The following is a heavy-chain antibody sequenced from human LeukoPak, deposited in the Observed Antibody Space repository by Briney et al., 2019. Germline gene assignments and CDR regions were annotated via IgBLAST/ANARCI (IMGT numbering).Heavy chain of an antibody. CDR2: ISHSGSNL. CDR1: GFTFSDSF. CDR3: ARGPVVPSATYFFDY. D-gene: IGHD2-2*01. V-gene: IGHV3-11*01. Sequence: PGGSLRLSCAASGFTFSDSFMNWIRQAPGKGLEWLSYISHSGSNLDYAESVRGRFTISRDNANHSLYLQINSLRAEDTAVYYCARGPVVPSATYFFDYWGQGTLVVVSS. J-gene: IGHJ4*02.